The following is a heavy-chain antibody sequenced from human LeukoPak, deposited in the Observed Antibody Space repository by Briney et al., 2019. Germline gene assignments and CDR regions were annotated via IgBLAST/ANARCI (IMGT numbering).Heavy chain of an antibody. J-gene: IGHJ4*02. CDR3: AKDDRIGAAGTAGRY. CDR1: GFTFSSFA. D-gene: IGHD6-13*01. Sequence: PGGSLRLSCAASGFTFSSFAMSWVRQAPGKGLEWVSAISGSGGSTYYADSVKGRFTISRDNSKNTLYLQMNSLRAEDTAVYYCAKDDRIGAAGTAGRYWGQGTLVTVSS. V-gene: IGHV3-23*01. CDR2: ISGSGGST.